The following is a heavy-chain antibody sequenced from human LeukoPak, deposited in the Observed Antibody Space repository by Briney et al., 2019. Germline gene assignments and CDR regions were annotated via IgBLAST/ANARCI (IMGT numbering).Heavy chain of an antibody. CDR3: ARTYGSGSLDY. V-gene: IGHV3-48*01. Sequence: GGSLRLSCAASGFTFISYNMNWVRQAPGKGLEWVSYISSSSSTIYYADSVKGRFTVSRDSAKSSLYLQMNSLRAEDTAVYYCARTYGSGSLDYGGQGTLVTVSS. CDR1: GFTFISYN. J-gene: IGHJ4*02. CDR2: ISSSSSTI. D-gene: IGHD2-15*01.